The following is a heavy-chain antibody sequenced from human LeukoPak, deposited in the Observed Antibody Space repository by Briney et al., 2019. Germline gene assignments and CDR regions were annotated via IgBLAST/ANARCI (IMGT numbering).Heavy chain of an antibody. V-gene: IGHV1-2*02. CDR2: INPNSGGT. CDR1: GGTFSSYA. J-gene: IGHJ4*02. CDR3: ARGAPLRPYGSGSCDY. Sequence: GASLKVSCKASGGTFSSYAISWVRQAPGQGLEWMGWINPNSGGTNYAQKFQGRVTMTRDTSISTAYMELSRLRSDDTAVYYCARGAPLRPYGSGSCDYWGQGTLVTVSS. D-gene: IGHD3-10*01.